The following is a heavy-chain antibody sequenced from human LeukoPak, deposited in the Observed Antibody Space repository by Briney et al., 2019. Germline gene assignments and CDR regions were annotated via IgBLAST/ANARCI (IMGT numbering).Heavy chain of an antibody. D-gene: IGHD2-2*01. CDR3: ARESEGGTGTSCPDY. Sequence: GSLRLSCAASGFIFSSDDMHWVRQAPGKGLEWVAGIESNGRNKYYVDSVKGRFAISRDNSKSTLYLQVNSLRVEDTALYYCARESEGGTGTSCPDYWGQGTLVTVSS. V-gene: IGHV3-33*05. J-gene: IGHJ4*02. CDR1: GFIFSSDD. CDR2: IESNGRNK.